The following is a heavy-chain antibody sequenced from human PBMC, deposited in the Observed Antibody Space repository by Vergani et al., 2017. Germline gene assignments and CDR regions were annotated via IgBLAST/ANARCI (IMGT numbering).Heavy chain of an antibody. V-gene: IGHV4-39*07. CDR3: ARDRVDELEFDY. CDR1: GGSISSSSYY. J-gene: IGHJ4*02. CDR2: IYYSGST. D-gene: IGHD1-7*01. Sequence: QLQLQESGPGLVKPSETLSLTCTVSGGSISSSSYYWGWLRQPPGKGLEWIGSIYYSGSTYYNPSLKSRVTISVDTSKNQFSLKLSTVTAADTAVYYCARDRVDELEFDYWGQGTLVTVSS.